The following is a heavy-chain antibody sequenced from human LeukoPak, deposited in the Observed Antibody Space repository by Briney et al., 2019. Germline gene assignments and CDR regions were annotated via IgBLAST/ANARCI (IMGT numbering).Heavy chain of an antibody. CDR2: ISAYNGNT. CDR1: GYTFTSHG. J-gene: IGHJ5*02. Sequence: ASVKVSCKASGYTFTSHGISWVRQAPGQGLEWMGWISAYNGNTSYAQKLQGRVTMTTDTSTSTAYMELRSLRSDDTAVYYCARSRVSQQPPGAWGQGTLVTVSS. V-gene: IGHV1-18*01. CDR3: ARSRVSQQPPGA. D-gene: IGHD6-13*01.